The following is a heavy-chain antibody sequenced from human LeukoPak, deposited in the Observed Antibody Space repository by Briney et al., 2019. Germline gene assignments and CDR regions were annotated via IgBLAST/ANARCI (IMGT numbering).Heavy chain of an antibody. CDR1: GSSISGYY. D-gene: IGHD3-9*01. Sequence: SETLPLTCTVSGSSISGYYWSWIRQPPGKGLEYIGYIYHTGSTDYNPSLESRVTISVDTSKNQFSLKLTSVTAADTAVYYCARKNYHVLNGHWFDPWGQGTLVTVPS. CDR3: ARKNYHVLNGHWFDP. J-gene: IGHJ5*02. V-gene: IGHV4-59*01. CDR2: IYHTGST.